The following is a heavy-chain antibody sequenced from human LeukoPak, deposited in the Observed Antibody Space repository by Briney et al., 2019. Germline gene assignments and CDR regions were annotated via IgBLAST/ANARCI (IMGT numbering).Heavy chain of an antibody. Sequence: SETLSLTCTVSGGSISSSRYYWVWIRQPPGKGLDWIASIYYGGSTFYNPSLKSRVTISVDTSKNQFSLRLSSVTAADTAVYYCARQVLGSSSWYWFDPWGQGTLVTVSS. V-gene: IGHV4-39*01. CDR1: GGSISSSRYY. D-gene: IGHD6-13*01. CDR2: IYYGGST. J-gene: IGHJ5*02. CDR3: ARQVLGSSSWYWFDP.